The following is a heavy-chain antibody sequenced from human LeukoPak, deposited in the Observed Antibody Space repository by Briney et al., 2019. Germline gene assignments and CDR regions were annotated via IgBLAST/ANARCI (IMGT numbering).Heavy chain of an antibody. Sequence: PGGSLRLSCAASGFPFNSYAMHWVRQAPGKGLEGVSFISYDGSEKYYADSVKGRFTISRDKSKNRLYLQVNSLRVEDTPVYYCTKDRMGGYFDYWGQGSLVTVSS. CDR2: ISYDGSEK. J-gene: IGHJ4*02. V-gene: IGHV3-30*18. CDR3: TKDRMGGYFDY. CDR1: GFPFNSYA. D-gene: IGHD3-16*01.